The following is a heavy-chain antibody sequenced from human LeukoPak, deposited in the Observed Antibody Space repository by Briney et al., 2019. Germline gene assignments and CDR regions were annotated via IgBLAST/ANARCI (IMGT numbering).Heavy chain of an antibody. CDR3: ANNYYEANDY. V-gene: IGHV3-23*01. D-gene: IGHD3-22*01. CDR1: GFTFSSYA. Sequence: GGSLRLSCAASGFTFSSYAMSWVRQAPGKGPEWVSAISGSGGSTYYADSVKGRFTISRDNSKNTLYLQMNSLRAEDTAVYYCANNYYEANDYWGQGTLVTVSS. CDR2: ISGSGGST. J-gene: IGHJ4*02.